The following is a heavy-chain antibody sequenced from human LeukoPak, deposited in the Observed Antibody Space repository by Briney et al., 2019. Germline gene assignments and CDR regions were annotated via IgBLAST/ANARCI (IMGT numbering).Heavy chain of an antibody. CDR3: AKGRQWLVHY. D-gene: IGHD6-19*01. Sequence: PGGSLRLSCAASGFTFDDYAMHWVRQAPGKGLEWVSLISGNGANTYYGVSVKGRFTISRDNSRNSLYLQMDSLRTEDTGSYYCAKGRQWLVHYWGQGTLVTVSS. V-gene: IGHV3-43*02. CDR1: GFTFDDYA. CDR2: ISGNGANT. J-gene: IGHJ4*02.